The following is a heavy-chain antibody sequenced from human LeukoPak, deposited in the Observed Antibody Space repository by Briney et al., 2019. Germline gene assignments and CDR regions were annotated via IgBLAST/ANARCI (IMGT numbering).Heavy chain of an antibody. Sequence: ASVKVSCKVSGYTLTELPMHWVRLAPGKGFEWVGGFDPEDAETIYAQKFQGRVTMTEDTSTDTAYMELSSLRSEDTAVYYCATDLHYFGSGSHIGAYWGQGTLVTVSS. V-gene: IGHV1-24*01. D-gene: IGHD3-10*01. J-gene: IGHJ4*02. CDR3: ATDLHYFGSGSHIGAY. CDR2: FDPEDAET. CDR1: GYTLTELP.